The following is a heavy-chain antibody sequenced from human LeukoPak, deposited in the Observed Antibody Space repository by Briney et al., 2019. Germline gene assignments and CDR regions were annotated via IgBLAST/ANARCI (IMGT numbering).Heavy chain of an antibody. CDR3: ARAAAGTYYYYMDV. V-gene: IGHV4-38-2*02. CDR1: GYFISSGYY. D-gene: IGHD6-13*01. CDR2: IHHSGST. Sequence: PSETLSLTCTVSGYFISSGYYWGWIRQPPGKGLQWIGSIHHSGSTYYNPSLKSRVTISVDTSKNQFSLKLSSVTAADTAVYYCARAAAGTYYYYMDVWGKGTTVTVSS. J-gene: IGHJ6*03.